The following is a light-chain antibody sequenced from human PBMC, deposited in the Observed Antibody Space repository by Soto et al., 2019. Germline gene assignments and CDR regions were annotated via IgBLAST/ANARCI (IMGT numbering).Light chain of an antibody. CDR3: QQYYSTPRT. CDR2: WAS. Sequence: DIVMTQSPDSLAVSLGERATINCKSSQNVLFNSNNKNYLAWYQQKPGQPPKLLMFWASTRESGVPDRFSGSGSGTDFTLTISSLQAEDVAFYCCQQYYSTPRTFGQGTKVEIK. V-gene: IGKV4-1*01. CDR1: QNVLFNSNNKNY. J-gene: IGKJ1*01.